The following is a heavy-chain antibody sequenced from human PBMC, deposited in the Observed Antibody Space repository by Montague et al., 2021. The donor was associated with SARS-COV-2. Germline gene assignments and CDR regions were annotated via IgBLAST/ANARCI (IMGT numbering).Heavy chain of an antibody. CDR3: ARDPAIVATIYGMDV. CDR2: ISSSSSSTI. D-gene: IGHD5-12*01. V-gene: IGHV3-48*02. J-gene: IGHJ6*02. Sequence: SLRLSCAASGFTFSSYSMNWVRQAPGKGLEWVSYISSSSSSTIYYADSVRGRFTISRGNAKNSLYLQMNSLRDEDTAVYYCARDPAIVATIYGMDVWGQGTTVTVSS. CDR1: GFTFSSYS.